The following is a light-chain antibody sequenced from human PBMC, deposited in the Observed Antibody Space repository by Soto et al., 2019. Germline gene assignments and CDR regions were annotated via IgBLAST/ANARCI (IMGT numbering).Light chain of an antibody. Sequence: EIVMTQSPATPSVSPGERATLSCRASQSVSRNLAWYQQRPGQAPRLLISGASTRATGIAARFSGSGSGREFTLTISSLQSEDSALYYCQQYSNWPTFGQGTRLEIK. CDR1: QSVSRN. J-gene: IGKJ5*01. CDR2: GAS. V-gene: IGKV3-15*01. CDR3: QQYSNWPT.